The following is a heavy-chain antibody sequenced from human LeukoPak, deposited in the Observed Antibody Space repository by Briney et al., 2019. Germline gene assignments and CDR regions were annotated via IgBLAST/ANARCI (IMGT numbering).Heavy chain of an antibody. CDR1: GFTFSSYS. CDR3: ARDYLREYYYDSSGYSDY. V-gene: IGHV3-21*01. D-gene: IGHD3-22*01. CDR2: ISSSSSYI. Sequence: GGSLRLSCAASGFTFSSYSMNWVRQAPGKGLEWVSSISSSSSYIYYADSVKGRFTISRDNAKNSLYLQMNSLRAEDTAVYYCARDYLREYYYDSSGYSDYWGQGTLVTVSS. J-gene: IGHJ4*02.